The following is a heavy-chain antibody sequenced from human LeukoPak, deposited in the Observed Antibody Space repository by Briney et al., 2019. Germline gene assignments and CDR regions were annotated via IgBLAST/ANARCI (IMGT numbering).Heavy chain of an antibody. CDR2: IYYSGST. CDR1: GGSISSGGYY. D-gene: IGHD6-19*01. J-gene: IGHJ4*02. V-gene: IGHV4-31*03. Sequence: SETLSLTCTVSGGSISSGGYYWSWIRQHPGKGLEWIGYIYYSGSTYYNPSLKSRVTISVDTSKNQFSLKLSSITAADTAVYYCARPHRPQWPIHGKIDYWGQGTLVTVSS. CDR3: ARPHRPQWPIHGKIDY.